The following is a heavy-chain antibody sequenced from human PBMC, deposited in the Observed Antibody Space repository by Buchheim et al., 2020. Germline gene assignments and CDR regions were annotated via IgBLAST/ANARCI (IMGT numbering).Heavy chain of an antibody. CDR3: ARGLHEYGDYVVSY. J-gene: IGHJ4*02. Sequence: QVQLVQSGAEVKKPGSSVKVSCKASGGTFNTYTISWVRQAPGQGLEWMGRIIPVLGIPNYAQKFQGRVTIIADKSTSTAYMELSRLRTEDTAVYYCARGLHEYGDYVVSYWGQGTL. CDR1: GGTFNTYT. D-gene: IGHD4-17*01. CDR2: IIPVLGIP. V-gene: IGHV1-69*02.